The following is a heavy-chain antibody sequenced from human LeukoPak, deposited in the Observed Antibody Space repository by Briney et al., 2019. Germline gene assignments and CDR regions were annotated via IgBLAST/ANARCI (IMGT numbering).Heavy chain of an antibody. CDR2: IYYSGST. CDR3: ARWPLRGLFDY. Sequence: SETLSLTCTVSGGSVSSGSYYWSWIRQPPGKGLEWIGYIYYSGSTNYNPSLKSRVTISVDTSKNQFSLKLSSVTAADTAVYYSARWPLRGLFDYWGQGTLVTVSS. V-gene: IGHV4-61*01. CDR1: GGSVSSGSYY. J-gene: IGHJ4*02. D-gene: IGHD3-16*01.